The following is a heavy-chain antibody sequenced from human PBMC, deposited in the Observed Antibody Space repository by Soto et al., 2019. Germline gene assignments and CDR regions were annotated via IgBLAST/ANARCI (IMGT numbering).Heavy chain of an antibody. Sequence: HPGGSLRLSCAASGFTFSSYAMSWVRQAPGKGLEWVSAISGSGGSTYYADSVKGRFTISRDNSKNTLYLQMNSLRAEDTAVYYCAKPRTRLKTGIAAAGTGRYFDYWGQGTLVTVSS. D-gene: IGHD6-13*01. CDR2: ISGSGGST. CDR3: AKPRTRLKTGIAAAGTGRYFDY. V-gene: IGHV3-23*01. J-gene: IGHJ4*02. CDR1: GFTFSSYA.